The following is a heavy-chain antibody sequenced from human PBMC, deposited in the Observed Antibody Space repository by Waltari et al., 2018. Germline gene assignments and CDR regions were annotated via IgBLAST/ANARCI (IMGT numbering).Heavy chain of an antibody. V-gene: IGHV3-74*01. CDR3: ATSRDGYNLIGDY. Sequence: EVQLVESGGGLVHPGGSLRLSCASFGFTFSSNWMHWVRQAPGKGLVWISRINGAGSTTGAADSAKRRFAISRDNAKNTLYLQVNSLRAEDTAVYYCATSRDGYNLIGDYWGQGTLVTVSS. CDR2: INGAGSTT. D-gene: IGHD5-12*01. CDR1: GFTFSSNW. J-gene: IGHJ4*02.